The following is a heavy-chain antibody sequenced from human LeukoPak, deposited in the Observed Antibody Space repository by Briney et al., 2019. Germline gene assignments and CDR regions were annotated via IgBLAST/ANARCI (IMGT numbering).Heavy chain of an antibody. CDR1: GFTFSRYS. V-gene: IGHV3-48*02. Sequence: PGGSLRLSCAASGFTFSRYSMNWVRQAPGMGLEWVSYISGTSSAIYNADSVKGRFTISRDNAKNSLYLQMNSLRDEDTAVYYCARDYIYASDIWGQGTMVTVSS. D-gene: IGHD3-3*02. CDR3: ARDYIYASDI. CDR2: ISGTSSAI. J-gene: IGHJ3*02.